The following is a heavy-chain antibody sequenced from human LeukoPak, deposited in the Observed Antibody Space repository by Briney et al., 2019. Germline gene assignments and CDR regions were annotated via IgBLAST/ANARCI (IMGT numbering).Heavy chain of an antibody. CDR3: ATSIGIAAVHDAFDI. V-gene: IGHV1-24*01. J-gene: IGHJ3*02. CDR1: GYTLTELS. Sequence: ASVKVSCKVSGYTLTELSMHWVRQAPGKGLEWMGGFDPEDGETIYAQKFQGRVTMTEDTSTDTAYMELSSLRSEDTAVYYCATSIGIAAVHDAFDIWGQGTMVTVPS. CDR2: FDPEDGET. D-gene: IGHD6-13*01.